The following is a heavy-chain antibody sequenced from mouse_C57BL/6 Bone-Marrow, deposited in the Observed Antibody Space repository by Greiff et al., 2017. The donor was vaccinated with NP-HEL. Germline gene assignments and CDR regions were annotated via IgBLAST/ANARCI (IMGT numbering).Heavy chain of an antibody. CDR3: ASSSYPYYYARDY. CDR1: GYSITSDY. J-gene: IGHJ4*01. V-gene: IGHV3-8*01. D-gene: IGHD1-1*01. Sequence: EVQLQQSGPGLAKPSQTLSLTCSVTGYSITSDYWNWIRKFPGNKLEYMGYISYSGSTYYNPSLKSRISITRDTSKNQYYLQLNSVTTEDTATYYCASSSYPYYYARDYWGQGTSVTVSS. CDR2: ISYSGST.